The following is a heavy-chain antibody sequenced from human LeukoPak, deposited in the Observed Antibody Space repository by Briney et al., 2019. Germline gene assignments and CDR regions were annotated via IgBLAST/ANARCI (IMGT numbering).Heavy chain of an antibody. Sequence: PSETLSLTCAVSGGSINSNNWWSWVRQSPGKGLEWIGEIHNSGSTNYNPSLKSRLTLLIDNSKNQFSLTLSSVTAADTAVYYCAFGDYYRLDPWGQGTLVTVSS. D-gene: IGHD3-16*02. J-gene: IGHJ5*02. V-gene: IGHV4-4*02. CDR3: AFGDYYRLDP. CDR1: GGSINSNNW. CDR2: IHNSGST.